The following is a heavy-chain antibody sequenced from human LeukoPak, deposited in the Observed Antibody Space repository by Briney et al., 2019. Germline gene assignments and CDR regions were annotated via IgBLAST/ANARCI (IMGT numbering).Heavy chain of an antibody. V-gene: IGHV3-21*01. Sequence: PGGSLRLSCAASGFTFSSYAMHWVRQAPGKGLEWVSSISSSSSYIYYADSVKGRFTISRDNAKNSLYLQMNSLRAEDTAVYYCATGYYYGSGYYYMDVWGKGTTVTISS. CDR2: ISSSSSYI. D-gene: IGHD3-10*01. CDR1: GFTFSSYA. CDR3: ATGYYYGSGYYYMDV. J-gene: IGHJ6*03.